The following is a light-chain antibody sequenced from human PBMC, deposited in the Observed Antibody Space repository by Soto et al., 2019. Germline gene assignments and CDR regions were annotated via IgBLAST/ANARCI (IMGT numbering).Light chain of an antibody. CDR1: QSVSSGY. V-gene: IGKV3-20*01. CDR3: QQYGGSPPYT. CDR2: AAS. J-gene: IGKJ2*01. Sequence: EIVLTQSPGTLSLSPGERATLSCRASQSVSSGYLAWYQQKPGQTPRLLIYAASSRANGIPDRFSGSGSGTDFTLTISRLEPEDFALYYWQQYGGSPPYTFGQGTKLEIK.